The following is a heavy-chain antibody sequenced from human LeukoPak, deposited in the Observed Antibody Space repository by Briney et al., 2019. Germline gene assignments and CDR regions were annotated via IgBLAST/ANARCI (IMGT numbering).Heavy chain of an antibody. V-gene: IGHV3-23*01. Sequence: GGSLRLSCAASGFTFSRSDMVWVRQAPGKGLEWVSIITASGGSTFYADSVRGRFTISRQNSDNVMYLQLNSLRAEDTALYHCVREGLSWSPRFDPWGQGTLVTVSS. J-gene: IGHJ5*02. CDR1: GFTFSRSD. CDR2: ITASGGST. CDR3: VREGLSWSPRFDP. D-gene: IGHD6-13*01.